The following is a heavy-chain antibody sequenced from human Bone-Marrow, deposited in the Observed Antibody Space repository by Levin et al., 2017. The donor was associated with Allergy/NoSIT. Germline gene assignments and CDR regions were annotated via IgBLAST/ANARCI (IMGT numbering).Heavy chain of an antibody. D-gene: IGHD3-16*01. CDR2: VYYDGDI. CDR3: VREVAGNSGGYFDF. V-gene: IGHV4-38-2*02. CDR1: AYSISRNYY. J-gene: IGHJ4*02. Sequence: SVTLSLTCTVPAYSISRNYYWGWIRQSPGKGLEWIGSVYYDGDIHDNPSLRSRVTMSLDTSKNQFSLKLHSVTAADTALYYCVREVAGNSGGYFDFWGQGTRVTVSS.